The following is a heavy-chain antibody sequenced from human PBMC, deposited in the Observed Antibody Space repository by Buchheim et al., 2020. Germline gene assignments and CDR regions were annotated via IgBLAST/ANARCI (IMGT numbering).Heavy chain of an antibody. D-gene: IGHD2-15*01. J-gene: IGHJ4*02. CDR2: IKSKPNGGTI. V-gene: IGHV3-15*01. CDR3: VTGWYLDY. Sequence: EVQLVESGGGLVKPGGSLRLSYAGSGFIFSNAWMNWVRQAPGKGLEWVGQIKSKPNGGTIDSAAPVKGRFTISRDDSRSTAYLQMNSLKAEDTGVYYCVTGWYLDYWGQGTL. CDR1: GFIFSNAW.